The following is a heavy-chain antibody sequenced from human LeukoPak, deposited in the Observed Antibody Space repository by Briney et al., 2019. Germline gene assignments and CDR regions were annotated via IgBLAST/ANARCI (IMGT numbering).Heavy chain of an antibody. D-gene: IGHD2/OR15-2a*01. V-gene: IGHV3-13*04. CDR1: GFTFRSYD. CDR3: AREGNSARYYFDY. CDR2: VGIAGDT. Sequence: GRSLRLSCASSGFTFRSYDMHWVRQPTGKGLEWVSGVGIAGDTYYPGSVKGRFTISRENAKNSLYLQMNSLRAGDTAVYYCAREGNSARYYFDYWGQGILVTVSS. J-gene: IGHJ4*02.